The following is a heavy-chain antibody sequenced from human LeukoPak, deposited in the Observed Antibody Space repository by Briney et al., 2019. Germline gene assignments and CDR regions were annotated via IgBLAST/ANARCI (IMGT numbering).Heavy chain of an antibody. CDR3: ARGGRWLQL. Sequence: GGSLRLSCAASGFTFSSYAMSWVRQAPGKGLVWVSRINTDGSSTSYADSVKGRFTISRDNAKNTLYLQMNSLRAEDTAVYYCARGGRWLQLWGQGTLVTVSS. CDR1: GFTFSSYA. J-gene: IGHJ4*02. CDR2: INTDGSST. V-gene: IGHV3-74*01. D-gene: IGHD5-24*01.